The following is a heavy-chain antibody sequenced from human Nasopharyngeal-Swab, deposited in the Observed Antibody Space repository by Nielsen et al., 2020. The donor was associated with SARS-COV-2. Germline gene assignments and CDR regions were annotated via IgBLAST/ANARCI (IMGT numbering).Heavy chain of an antibody. D-gene: IGHD3-10*01. Sequence: GESLKISCAASGLSVSSNYMSWVRQAPGKGPEWVSIIYPGGSTYYADSVKGRFTISRDSSWNTLYLQMNSLRAEDTAVYYCARDRGFDGYYYMDVWGKGTTVTVSS. V-gene: IGHV3-53*01. J-gene: IGHJ6*03. CDR3: ARDRGFDGYYYMDV. CDR1: GLSVSSNY. CDR2: IYPGGST.